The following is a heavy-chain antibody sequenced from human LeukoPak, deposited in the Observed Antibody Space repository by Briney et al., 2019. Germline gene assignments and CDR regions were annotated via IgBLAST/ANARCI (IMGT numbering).Heavy chain of an antibody. D-gene: IGHD4-17*01. CDR2: INTNTGNP. CDR1: GYTFTSYY. V-gene: IGHV7-4-1*02. CDR3: ARELGTVTTEARFDP. Sequence: ASVKVSCKASGYTFTSYYMHWVRQAPGQGLEWMGWINTNTGNPTYAQGFTGRFVFSLDTSVSTAYLQISSLKAEDTAVYYCARELGTVTTEARFDPWGQGTLVTVSS. J-gene: IGHJ5*02.